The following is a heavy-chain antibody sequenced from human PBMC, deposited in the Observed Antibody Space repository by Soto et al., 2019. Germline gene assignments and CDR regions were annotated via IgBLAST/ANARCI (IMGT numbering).Heavy chain of an antibody. CDR2: ISTYNGNT. J-gene: IGHJ4*02. D-gene: IGHD3-10*01. CDR1: GYTFNSYG. V-gene: IGHV1-18*01. Sequence: QVQLVQSGAEVKKPGASVKVSCKASGYTFNSYGISWVRQAPGQGLERMGWISTYNGNTKYAQKLQCRVTMTTDTSTSTAYMELRRLRSDDTAVFYCAREMVRGVWSDYFGQGSLFTVSS. CDR3: AREMVRGVWSDY.